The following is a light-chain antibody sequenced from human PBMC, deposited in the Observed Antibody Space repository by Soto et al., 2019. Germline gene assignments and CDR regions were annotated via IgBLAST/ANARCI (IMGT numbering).Light chain of an antibody. J-gene: IGLJ1*01. Sequence: QSALTQPASVSGSPGQSITISCTGTSSDVGHSKYVSWYQQHPGKAPKLIIYEVTNRPSGVSSRFSGSKSGNTASLTISGLQADDEADYYCNSFTTTSTYVFGTGTKLTVL. CDR3: NSFTTTSTYV. V-gene: IGLV2-14*01. CDR1: SSDVGHSKY. CDR2: EVT.